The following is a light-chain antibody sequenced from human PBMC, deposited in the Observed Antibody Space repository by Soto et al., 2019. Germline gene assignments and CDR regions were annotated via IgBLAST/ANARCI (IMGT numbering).Light chain of an antibody. Sequence: QSVLTQPPSVSAAPGQTVTISCSGSSSNIGHNYVSWYQHLPGTAPKLLIYDDDKRPSGIPDRFSGSKSGTSGTLGITGLQTGDEADYYCGAWDGSLNIYVFGTGTKLTVL. CDR1: SSNIGHNY. CDR2: DDD. J-gene: IGLJ1*01. V-gene: IGLV1-51*01. CDR3: GAWDGSLNIYV.